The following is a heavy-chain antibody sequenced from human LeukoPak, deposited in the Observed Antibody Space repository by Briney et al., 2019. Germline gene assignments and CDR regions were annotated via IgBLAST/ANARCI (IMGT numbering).Heavy chain of an antibody. J-gene: IGHJ4*02. D-gene: IGHD2-2*01. CDR1: GGSISSYY. Sequence: SETLSLTCTVSGGSISSYYWSWIRQPPGKGLEWIGYIYYSGSTNYNPSLKSRVTISVDTSKNQFSLKLSSVTAADTAVYYCARVMQDIVVVPAANDYWGQGTLVTVPS. CDR3: ARVMQDIVVVPAANDY. CDR2: IYYSGST. V-gene: IGHV4-59*01.